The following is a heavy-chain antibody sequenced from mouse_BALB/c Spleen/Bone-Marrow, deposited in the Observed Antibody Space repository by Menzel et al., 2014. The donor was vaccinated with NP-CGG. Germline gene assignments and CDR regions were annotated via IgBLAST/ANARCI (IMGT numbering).Heavy chain of an antibody. D-gene: IGHD1-1*01. CDR1: GYTFTSYW. V-gene: IGHV1-7*01. CDR2: INPSTGYT. J-gene: IGHJ2*01. Sequence: QVQLQQSGAELAKPGASVKMSCKASGYTFTSYWMHWVKQRPGQGLEWIGYINPSTGYTNYNQRFKDKATLTADKSSSTAYMQLRSQTSEDSAIYYFTRGIAAVVAADFDYWGQGTTLTGSS. CDR3: TRGIAAVVAADFDY.